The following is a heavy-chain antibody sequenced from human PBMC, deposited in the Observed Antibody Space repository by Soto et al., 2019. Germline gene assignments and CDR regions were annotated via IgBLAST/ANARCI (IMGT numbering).Heavy chain of an antibody. CDR3: ARFANTAVVPGYYYYGIDV. V-gene: IGHV1-46*01. Sequence: ASVKVSCKASGYTFTSYYMYWVRQAPGQGLEWMGIINPSGGSTSYAQKFQGRVTMTRDTSASTVYMELSSLRSEDTAVYYCARFANTAVVPGYYYYGIDVWGQGTTVTVSS. CDR2: INPSGGST. D-gene: IGHD5-18*01. CDR1: GYTFTSYY. J-gene: IGHJ6*02.